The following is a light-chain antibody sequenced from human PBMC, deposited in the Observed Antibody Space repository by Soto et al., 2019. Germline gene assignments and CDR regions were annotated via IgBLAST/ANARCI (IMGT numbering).Light chain of an antibody. CDR1: SSDVGSYNL. CDR3: CSYAGRSTYV. CDR2: EVS. J-gene: IGLJ1*01. V-gene: IGLV2-23*02. Sequence: QSALTQPASVSGSPGQSITISCTGTSSDVGSYNLVSWYQQHPGKAPKLMIYEVSKRPSGVSNHFSGSKSGNTASLTISGLQAEDEADYYCCSYAGRSTYVFGTGTKVTVL.